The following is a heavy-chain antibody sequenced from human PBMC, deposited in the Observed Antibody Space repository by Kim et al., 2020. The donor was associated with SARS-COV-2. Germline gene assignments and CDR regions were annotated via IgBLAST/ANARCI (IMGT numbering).Heavy chain of an antibody. Sequence: GGSLRLSCAPSGFTFSSYAMAWVRQAPGKGLEYVLSITGSGDATNYADSVKGRFTISRDNSRNTLYLQMNILRAEDTAVYYCAKDPHSSGYFYGMDVWGQGTTVTVSS. CDR2: ITGSGDAT. CDR1: GFTFSSYA. J-gene: IGHJ6*02. CDR3: AKDPHSSGYFYGMDV. V-gene: IGHV3-23*01. D-gene: IGHD3-22*01.